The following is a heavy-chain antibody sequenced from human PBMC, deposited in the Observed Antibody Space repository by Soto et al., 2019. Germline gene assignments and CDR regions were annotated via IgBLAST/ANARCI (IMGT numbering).Heavy chain of an antibody. CDR3: VRVGRGSYSWRDP. D-gene: IGHD2-15*01. Sequence: EVQLEESGGDLVQPGGSLRLSCTASGFIFSSYWMHWVRQAPGKGLVWVSRINTDGGTTTYAESVKGRFTISRDNARNTLYLQMNSLRPEDTALYYCVRVGRGSYSWRDPWGQGTLVTVSS. CDR2: INTDGGTT. V-gene: IGHV3-74*01. J-gene: IGHJ5*02. CDR1: GFIFSSYW.